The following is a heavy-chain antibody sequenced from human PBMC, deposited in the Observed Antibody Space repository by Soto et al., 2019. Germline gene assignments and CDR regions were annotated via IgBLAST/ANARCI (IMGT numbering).Heavy chain of an antibody. Sequence: QVQLVESGGGLVKPGGSLRLSCAASGFTFSDYYMSWIRQARGKGLEWVSYISSSGSTIDYADSVKGRFTISRDNAKNSLYLQMNSLRAEDTDVYYCARDRSYYYGSGSYGVFDLWGRGTLVTVSS. CDR2: ISSSGSTI. V-gene: IGHV3-11*01. CDR3: ARDRSYYYGSGSYGVFDL. CDR1: GFTFSDYY. D-gene: IGHD3-10*01. J-gene: IGHJ2*01.